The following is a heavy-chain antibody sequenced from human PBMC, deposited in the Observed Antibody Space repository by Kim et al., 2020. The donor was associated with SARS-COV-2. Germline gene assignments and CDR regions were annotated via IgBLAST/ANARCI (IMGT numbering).Heavy chain of an antibody. V-gene: IGHV3-64*01. J-gene: IGHJ5*02. CDR1: GFIFSNYA. D-gene: IGHD1-26*01. CDR2: ISSNGDNT. CDR3: ARGRGRWELLAPDQ. Sequence: GGSLRLSCVASGFIFSNYAMHWVRQAPGKGLEYVSAISSNGDNTYYANSVKGRFTISRDNSKDTLVLQMGGLRTEDMAVYYCARGRGRWELLAPDQWGQG.